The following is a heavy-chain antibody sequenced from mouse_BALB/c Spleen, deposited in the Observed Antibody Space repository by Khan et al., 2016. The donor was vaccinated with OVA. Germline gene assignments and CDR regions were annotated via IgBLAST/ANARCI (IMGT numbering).Heavy chain of an antibody. J-gene: IGHJ2*01. D-gene: IGHD1-1*01. CDR1: GFTFSSYG. CDR3: AKSYFYGYYFDY. V-gene: IGHV5-17*02. CDR2: ISGDSNII. Sequence: EVELVESGGDLVQPGGSRKLSCAASGFTFSSYGMHWVRQAPEKGLEWVAYISGDSNIIYYADTLKGRFTISRDNPRNTLFLQMTSLMSEDTARYYCAKSYFYGYYFDYWGPGTTLTVSS.